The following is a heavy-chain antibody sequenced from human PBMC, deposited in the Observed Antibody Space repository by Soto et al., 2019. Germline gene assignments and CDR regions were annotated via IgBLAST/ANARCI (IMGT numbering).Heavy chain of an antibody. J-gene: IGHJ4*02. D-gene: IGHD5-18*01. CDR1: GYTFTIYG. CDR3: ARATPAGYGYTTLDY. CDR2: INSYNGNA. Sequence: QVQLVQSGAEVRKPGASVKVSCKTSGYTFTIYGISWLRQAPGQGLEWMGWINSYNGNANYAQKLQGRVTMTTDTSXITSYMDLRSLITDDTAMYYCARATPAGYGYTTLDYWGQGTLVTVSS. V-gene: IGHV1-18*01.